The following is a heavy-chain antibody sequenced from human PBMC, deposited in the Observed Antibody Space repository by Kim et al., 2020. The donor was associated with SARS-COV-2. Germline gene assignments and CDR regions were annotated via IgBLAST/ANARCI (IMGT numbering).Heavy chain of an antibody. CDR3: ARVNGDLTYYYYGMDV. V-gene: IGHV3-48*04. Sequence: GGSLRLSCAASGFTFSSYSMNWVRQAPGKGLEWVSYISSSSSTIYYADSVKGRFTISRDNAKNSLYLQMNSLRAEDTAVYYCARVNGDLTYYYYGMDVWGQGTTVTVSS. CDR1: GFTFSSYS. D-gene: IGHD4-17*01. CDR2: ISSSSSTI. J-gene: IGHJ6*02.